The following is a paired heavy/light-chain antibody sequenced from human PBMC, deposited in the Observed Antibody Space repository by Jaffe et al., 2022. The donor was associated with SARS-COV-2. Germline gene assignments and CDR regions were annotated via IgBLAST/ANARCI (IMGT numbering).Light chain of an antibody. V-gene: IGKV4-1*01. J-gene: IGKJ2*01. Sequence: DIVMTQSPDSLAVSLGERATINCKSSLTVLYNSNSKNYLAWYQQKPGQPPKLLIYWASIRESGVPDRFSGSGSGTDFTLTISSLQAEDVAVYYCQQYYFTPYTFGQGTKLEIK. CDR2: WAS. CDR1: LTVLYNSNSKNY. CDR3: QQYYFTPYT.
Heavy chain of an antibody. CDR2: ISYSGST. V-gene: IGHV4-31*03. CDR1: GGSISSGGFY. Sequence: QVQLQESGPGLVKPSQTLSLTCTVSGGSISSGGFYWNWIRQHPGQGLEWIAYISYSGSTYYNPSLETRVTVSVDTSKNQLSLKLSSVTAADTALYYCARDNDGSGIGSFDYWGPGTLVTVSS. J-gene: IGHJ4*02. CDR3: ARDNDGSGIGSFDY. D-gene: IGHD3-10*01.